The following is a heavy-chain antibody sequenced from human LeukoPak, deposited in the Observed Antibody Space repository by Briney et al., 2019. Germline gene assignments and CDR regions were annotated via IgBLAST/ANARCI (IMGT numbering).Heavy chain of an antibody. Sequence: ASQTLSLTCAISGDSVSNNSAAWNWIRQSPARGLEWLGRTYQRSKWYNDYAVSVKSRITINPDTSKNQFTLQLNSVTPEDTAVYYCARGGRGRNWFDPWGQGTLVTVSS. CDR3: ARGGRGRNWFDP. J-gene: IGHJ5*02. CDR1: GDSVSNNSAA. CDR2: TYQRSKWYN. D-gene: IGHD3-10*01. V-gene: IGHV6-1*01.